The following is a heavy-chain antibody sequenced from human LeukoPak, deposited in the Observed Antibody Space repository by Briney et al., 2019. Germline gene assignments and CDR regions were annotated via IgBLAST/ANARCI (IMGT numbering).Heavy chain of an antibody. CDR3: ARCIAVAGTIDY. D-gene: IGHD6-19*01. J-gene: IGHJ4*02. CDR1: GGSISSYY. V-gene: IGHV4-59*01. CDR2: IYYSGST. Sequence: SETLSLTCTVSGGSISSYYWSWIRQPPGKGLEWIGYIYYSGSTNYNPSLKSRVTISVDTSKNQFSLKLSSVTAADTAVYYCARCIAVAGTIDYWGRGTLVTVSS.